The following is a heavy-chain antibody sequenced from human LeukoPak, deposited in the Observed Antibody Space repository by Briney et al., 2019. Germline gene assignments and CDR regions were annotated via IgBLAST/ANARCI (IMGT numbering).Heavy chain of an antibody. V-gene: IGHV3-53*01. CDR3: ARDLYYYDSSGYYPFDY. Sequence: GGSLRLSCAASGFSVSSNYMSWVRQAPGKGLECVSVIYSGGSTYYADSVRGRFTISRDTSKNTLFLQMNSLRAEDTAVYYCARDLYYYDSSGYYPFDYWGQGTLVTVSS. J-gene: IGHJ4*02. D-gene: IGHD3-22*01. CDR2: IYSGGST. CDR1: GFSVSSNY.